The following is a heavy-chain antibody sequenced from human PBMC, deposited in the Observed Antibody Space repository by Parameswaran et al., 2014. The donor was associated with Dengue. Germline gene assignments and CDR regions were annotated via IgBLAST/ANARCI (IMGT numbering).Heavy chain of an antibody. CDR2: IYSGGST. D-gene: IGHD4-17*01. Sequence: VRQAPGRGWEWVSVIYSGGSTYYADSVKGRFTISRDNSKNTLYLQMNSLRAEDTAVYYCARDLPSRMTTVTTTLYLGSDYWGQGTLVTVSS. J-gene: IGHJ4*02. V-gene: IGHV3-53*01. CDR3: ARDLPSRMTTVTTTLYLGSDY.